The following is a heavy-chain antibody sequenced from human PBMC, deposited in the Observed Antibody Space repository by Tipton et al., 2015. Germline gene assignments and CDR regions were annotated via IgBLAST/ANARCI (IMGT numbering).Heavy chain of an antibody. D-gene: IGHD6-19*01. CDR2: IYYSGST. Sequence: TLSLTCTVSGGSISSYYWSWIRQPPGKGLGWIGYIYYSGSTNYNPSLKSRISISIDTSKNQFSLKLSSVTAADTAVYYCARGTEQWLAWGAFDIWGHGTMVTVSS. CDR1: GGSISSYY. V-gene: IGHV4-59*01. J-gene: IGHJ3*02. CDR3: ARGTEQWLAWGAFDI.